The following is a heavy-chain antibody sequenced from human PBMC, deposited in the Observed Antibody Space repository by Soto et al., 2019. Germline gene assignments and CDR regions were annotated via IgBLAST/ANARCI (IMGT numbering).Heavy chain of an antibody. CDR3: AGPDFGDYWYFDL. V-gene: IGHV1-69*08. CDR2: IIPALGTA. J-gene: IGHJ2*01. Sequence: QDQLVQSGAEVKKPGSSVKVSCKASGGTFSSHTFSWVRQAPGQGLEWMGRIIPALGTATYAQKFQGRVTITAVESATTVYMELNSLGSEDTAVYYCAGPDFGDYWYFDLWGGGPLVTVSS. D-gene: IGHD4-17*01. CDR1: GGTFSSHT.